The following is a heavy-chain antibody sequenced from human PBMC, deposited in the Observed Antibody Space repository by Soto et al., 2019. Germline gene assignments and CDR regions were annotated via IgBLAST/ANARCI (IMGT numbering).Heavy chain of an antibody. V-gene: IGHV4-39*01. CDR2: IYYSGST. J-gene: IGHJ6*03. Sequence: SETLSLTCTVSGGSISSSSYYWGWIRQPPGKGLEWIGSIYYSGSTYYNPSLKSRVTISVDTSKNQFSLKLSSVTAADTAVYYCARSTVTTNYYYMDVWGKGTTVTVSS. D-gene: IGHD4-17*01. CDR3: ARSTVTTNYYYMDV. CDR1: GGSISSSSYY.